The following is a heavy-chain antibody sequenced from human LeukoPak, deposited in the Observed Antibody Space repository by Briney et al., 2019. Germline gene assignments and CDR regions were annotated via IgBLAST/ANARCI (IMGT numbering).Heavy chain of an antibody. V-gene: IGHV4-4*07. CDR1: GGSISSYY. Sequence: SETLSLTCTVSGGSISSYYWSWIRQPAGKGLEWIGRIYTSGSTNYNPSLKSRVTISVDTSKNQFSLKLSSVTAADTAVYYCARGYDYVWGSYRLRYYFDYWGQGTLVTVSS. CDR3: ARGYDYVWGSYRLRYYFDY. CDR2: IYTSGST. J-gene: IGHJ4*02. D-gene: IGHD3-16*02.